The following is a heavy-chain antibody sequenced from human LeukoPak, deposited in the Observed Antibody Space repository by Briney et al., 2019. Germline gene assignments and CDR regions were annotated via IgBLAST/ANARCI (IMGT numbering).Heavy chain of an antibody. V-gene: IGHV3-48*03. CDR2: IDTSGTTT. Sequence: GGSLRLSCAAYGFTFSIYEMNWVRQAPGKGLEWISYIDTSGTTTYYADSVRGRFTVSRDNTKNSLYLQMNTLRAEDTAVYYCARGKTSQNIVTRKTYNWFDPWGQGTLVTVSS. D-gene: IGHD2/OR15-2a*01. CDR1: GFTFSIYE. J-gene: IGHJ5*02. CDR3: ARGKTSQNIVTRKTYNWFDP.